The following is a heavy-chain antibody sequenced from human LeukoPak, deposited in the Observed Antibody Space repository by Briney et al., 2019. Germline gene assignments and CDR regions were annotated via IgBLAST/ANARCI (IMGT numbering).Heavy chain of an antibody. CDR3: AKDPRGGMITFGGVIVDY. Sequence: GGSLRLSCAASGFTFSSYGMHWVRQAPGKGLEWVAFIRYDGSNKYYADSVKGRFTISRDNSKNTLYLQMNSLRAEDTAVFYCAKDPRGGMITFGGVIVDYWGQGTPVTVSS. CDR2: IRYDGSNK. CDR1: GFTFSSYG. J-gene: IGHJ4*02. D-gene: IGHD3-16*02. V-gene: IGHV3-30*02.